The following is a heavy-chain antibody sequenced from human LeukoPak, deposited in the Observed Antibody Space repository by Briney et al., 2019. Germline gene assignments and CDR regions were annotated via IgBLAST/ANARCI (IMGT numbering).Heavy chain of an antibody. J-gene: IGHJ6*02. Sequence: ASVKVSCKASGYTFTRYGISWVRQAPGQGLEWMGWISAYNGNTNYAEKLQGRVTMTTDTSTSTAYMELRSLGSDDTAVYYCARDIVIVPAAMAQRSYYYGMDVWAQGTTVTVSS. V-gene: IGHV1-18*01. CDR3: ARDIVIVPAAMAQRSYYYGMDV. CDR2: ISAYNGNT. D-gene: IGHD2-2*01. CDR1: GYTFTRYG.